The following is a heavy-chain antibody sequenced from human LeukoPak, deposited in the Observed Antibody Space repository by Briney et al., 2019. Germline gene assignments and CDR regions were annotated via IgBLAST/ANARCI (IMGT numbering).Heavy chain of an antibody. D-gene: IGHD3-22*01. CDR1: GFTFSSYD. Sequence: PGGSLRLSCAASGFTFSSYDMHWVRQATGKGLEWVSGIGTAGDTYYPGSVKGRFTISREDAKNSMYLQMNSLRAGDTAVYYCARIRGRNYYDSSGYGDTFDIWGQGTMVTVSS. CDR3: ARIRGRNYYDSSGYGDTFDI. CDR2: IGTAGDT. J-gene: IGHJ3*02. V-gene: IGHV3-13*01.